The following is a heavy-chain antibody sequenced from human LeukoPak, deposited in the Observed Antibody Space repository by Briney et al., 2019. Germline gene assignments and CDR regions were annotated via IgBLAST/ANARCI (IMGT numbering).Heavy chain of an antibody. V-gene: IGHV1-46*01. D-gene: IGHD3-10*01. CDR1: GYTFTSYG. Sequence: ASVKVSCKASGYTFTSYGISWVRQAPGQGLEWMGIINPSGGSTSYAQKFQGRVTMTRDTSTSTVYMELSSLRSEDTAVYYCARGRGPGVTMVRGVREAFDIWGQGTMVTVSS. CDR3: ARGRGPGVTMVRGVREAFDI. J-gene: IGHJ3*02. CDR2: INPSGGST.